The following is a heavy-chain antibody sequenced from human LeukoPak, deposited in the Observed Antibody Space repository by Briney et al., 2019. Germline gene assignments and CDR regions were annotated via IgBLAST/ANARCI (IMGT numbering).Heavy chain of an antibody. Sequence: GGSLRLSCAASGFTFSSYWMSWVRQAPGKGLEWVANIKQDGSEKYYVDSVKGRFTISRDNAKSSLYLQMNSLRAEDTAVYYCARAARDYYGSGSYHYFDYWGQGTLVTVSS. CDR1: GFTFSSYW. J-gene: IGHJ4*02. D-gene: IGHD3-10*01. CDR3: ARAARDYYGSGSYHYFDY. V-gene: IGHV3-7*01. CDR2: IKQDGSEK.